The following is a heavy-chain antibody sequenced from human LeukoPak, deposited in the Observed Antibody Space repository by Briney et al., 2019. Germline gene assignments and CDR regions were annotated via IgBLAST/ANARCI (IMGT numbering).Heavy chain of an antibody. Sequence: GGSLRLSCAASGFTFSSYAMSWVRQAPGKGLEWVSAISGSGGNTYYADSVKGRFTISRDNSKNTVYLQMNSLRAEDTALYYCARETATTETFDYWGQGVLVTVSS. CDR1: GFTFSSYA. J-gene: IGHJ4*02. D-gene: IGHD5-24*01. CDR2: ISGSGGNT. V-gene: IGHV3-23*01. CDR3: ARETATTETFDY.